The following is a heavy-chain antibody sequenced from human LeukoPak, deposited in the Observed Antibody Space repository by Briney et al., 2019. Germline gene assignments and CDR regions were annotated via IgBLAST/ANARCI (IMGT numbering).Heavy chain of an antibody. CDR2: IRSKAYGGTT. J-gene: IGHJ4*02. D-gene: IGHD3-22*01. CDR3: TRGKLESYYYDSSGYYCDY. V-gene: IGHV3-49*04. CDR1: GLTFGDYA. Sequence: GGSLRLSCTASGLTFGDYAMSWVRQAPGKGLEWVGFIRSKAYGGTTEYAASVKGRFTISRDDSKSIAYLQMNSLKTEDTAVYYCTRGKLESYYYDSSGYYCDYWGQGTLVTVSS.